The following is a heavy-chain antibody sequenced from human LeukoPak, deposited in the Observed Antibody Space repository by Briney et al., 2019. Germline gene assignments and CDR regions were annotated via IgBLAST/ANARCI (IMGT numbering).Heavy chain of an antibody. Sequence: SVKVSCKASGGTFSSYAISWVRQAPGQGLEWMGGIIPIFGTANYAQKFQGRVTITTDESTSTAYMELSSLRSEDTAVYYCARGDDGTQISTMDVRGKGTTVTVSS. V-gene: IGHV1-69*05. CDR1: GGTFSSYA. D-gene: IGHD2/OR15-2a*01. J-gene: IGHJ6*03. CDR3: ARGDDGTQISTMDV. CDR2: IIPIFGTA.